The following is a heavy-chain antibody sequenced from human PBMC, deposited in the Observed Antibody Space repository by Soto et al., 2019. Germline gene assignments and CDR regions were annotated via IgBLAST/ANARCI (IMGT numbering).Heavy chain of an antibody. V-gene: IGHV3-23*01. CDR2: ISYSADKT. Sequence: TGGSLRLSCAASAFTFSSYSMNWVRQAPGKGLEWVSTISYSADKTHYAGSVKGRFTISRDNSRDTLFLQMNSLRAEDAAVYYCARRARTATTNWGAFDVWGQGTMVTVSS. D-gene: IGHD1-7*01. J-gene: IGHJ3*01. CDR1: AFTFSSYS. CDR3: ARRARTATTNWGAFDV.